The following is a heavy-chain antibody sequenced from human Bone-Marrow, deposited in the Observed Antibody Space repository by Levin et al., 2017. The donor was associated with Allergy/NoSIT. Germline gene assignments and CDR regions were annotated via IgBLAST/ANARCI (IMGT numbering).Heavy chain of an antibody. J-gene: IGHJ4*02. Sequence: GESLKISCAASGFIFSDSALHWVRQASGKGLEWVGRIRSKGHNYATEYGASVKGRFTISRDDSKTTAYLQMNSLKPEDTAMYYCSRLGGNYDFWGQGVLVTVSS. CDR1: GFIFSDSA. CDR3: SRLGGNYDF. D-gene: IGHD4-23*01. CDR2: IRSKGHNYAT. V-gene: IGHV3-73*01.